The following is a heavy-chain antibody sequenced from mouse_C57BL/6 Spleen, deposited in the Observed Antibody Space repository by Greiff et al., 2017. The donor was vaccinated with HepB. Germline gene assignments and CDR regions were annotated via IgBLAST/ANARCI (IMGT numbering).Heavy chain of an antibody. CDR1: GFTFSSYG. CDR2: ISSGGSYT. Sequence: DVKLVESGGDLVKPGGSLKLSCAASGFTFSSYGMSWVRQTPDKRLEWVATISSGGSYTYYPDSVRGRFTISGDNAKNTPYLQMSSLKSEDTAMYYCARQGPSFDYWGQGTTLTVSS. J-gene: IGHJ2*01. V-gene: IGHV5-6*02. CDR3: ARQGPSFDY. D-gene: IGHD3-3*01.